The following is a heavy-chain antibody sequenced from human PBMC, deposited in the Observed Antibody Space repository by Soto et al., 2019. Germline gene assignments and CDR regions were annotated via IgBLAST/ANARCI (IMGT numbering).Heavy chain of an antibody. CDR1: GYTFTSYD. CDR2: INAGNGNT. V-gene: IGHV1-3*01. Sequence: ASVKVSCKASGYTFTSYDINWVRQATGQRLEWMGWINAGNGNTKYSQKFQGRVTITRDTSASTAYMELSSLRSEDTAVYYCARDNSRRDNYYYYGMDVWGQGTTVTVSS. D-gene: IGHD6-13*01. CDR3: ARDNSRRDNYYYYGMDV. J-gene: IGHJ6*02.